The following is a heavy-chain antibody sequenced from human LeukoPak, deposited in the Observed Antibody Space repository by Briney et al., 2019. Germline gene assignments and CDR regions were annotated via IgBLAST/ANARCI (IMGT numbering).Heavy chain of an antibody. CDR2: IRHDGSNE. V-gene: IGHV3-30*02. J-gene: IGHJ4*02. Sequence: GESLTHPCASWGLLFSSSVLHLVRQAPGKGPEWVAFIRHDGSNEYYADSVKGRFTISRDNSKNMVLLQLNSLRPDDTAVYYCARDLHPWALDYWGQGTLVTVSS. CDR3: ARDLHPWALDY. CDR1: GLLFSSSV.